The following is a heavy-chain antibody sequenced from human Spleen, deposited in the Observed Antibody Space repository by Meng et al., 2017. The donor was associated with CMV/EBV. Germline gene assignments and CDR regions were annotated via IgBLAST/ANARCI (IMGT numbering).Heavy chain of an antibody. V-gene: IGHV3-48*03. Sequence: GESLKISCVASGFTFSHYEMNWVRQAPGKGLEWVSYISSSGSTIYYADSVKGRFTISRDNAKNSLYLQMNSLRAEDTAVYYCARDGSGSYYSGYYGMDVWGQGTTVTVSS. CDR2: ISSSGSTI. CDR1: GFTFSHYE. D-gene: IGHD1-26*01. J-gene: IGHJ6*02. CDR3: ARDGSGSYYSGYYGMDV.